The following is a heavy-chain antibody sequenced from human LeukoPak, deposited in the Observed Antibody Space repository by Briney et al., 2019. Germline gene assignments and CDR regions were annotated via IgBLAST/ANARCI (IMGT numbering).Heavy chain of an antibody. CDR2: IYYSGRT. J-gene: IGHJ4*02. Sequence: SETLSLTCTVSGGSISSSSYYWGWIRQPPGKGLEWIGSIYYSGRTYYNPSLKSRVTISVDTSKNQFSLKLSSVTAADTAVYYCARQGNIVLWFGELGNYFDYWGQGTLVTVSS. CDR3: ARQGNIVLWFGELGNYFDY. V-gene: IGHV4-39*01. D-gene: IGHD3-10*01. CDR1: GGSISSSSYY.